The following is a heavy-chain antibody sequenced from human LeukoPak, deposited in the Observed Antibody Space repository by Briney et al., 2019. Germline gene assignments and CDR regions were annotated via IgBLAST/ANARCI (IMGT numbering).Heavy chain of an antibody. D-gene: IGHD1-26*01. CDR3: AKGRWELLTGYFDY. V-gene: IGHV3-23*01. CDR1: GFTFSSYA. CDR2: ISGSGGST. Sequence: GGSLRLSCAASGFTFSSYAMSWVRQAPGKGLEWVSAISGSGGSTYYADSVKGRFTISRDNSKNTLYLQMNSLRAEDTAVYYRAKGRWELLTGYFDYWGQGTLVTVSS. J-gene: IGHJ4*02.